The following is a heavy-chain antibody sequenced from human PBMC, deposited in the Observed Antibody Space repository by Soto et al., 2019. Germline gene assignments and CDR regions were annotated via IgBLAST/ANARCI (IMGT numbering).Heavy chain of an antibody. CDR1: GFNVNSDY. V-gene: IGHV3-53*01. Sequence: PGGSLRLSCGASGFNVNSDYMNWVRQTPGKGLEWGASSYSGETTYYAASVRGRLTISSDKSKNTLYLQLSSLRIEDTAVYYCTRDGGGVGRLNLFEYWGQGVMVTVPS. J-gene: IGHJ4*02. CDR3: TRDGGGVGRLNLFEY. CDR2: SYSGETT. D-gene: IGHD3-16*01.